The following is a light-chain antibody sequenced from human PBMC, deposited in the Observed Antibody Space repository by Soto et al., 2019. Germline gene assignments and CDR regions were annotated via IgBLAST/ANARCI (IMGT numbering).Light chain of an antibody. CDR3: QAWDSSTVV. CDR2: QDS. V-gene: IGLV3-1*01. CDR1: KLGDKY. Sequence: SYELPQPPSVSVSPGQTASITCSGDKLGDKYACWYQQKPGQSPVLVIYQDSKRPSGIPERFSGSNSGNTATLTISGTQAMDDADYYCQAWDSSTVVFGGGTKVTVL. J-gene: IGLJ2*01.